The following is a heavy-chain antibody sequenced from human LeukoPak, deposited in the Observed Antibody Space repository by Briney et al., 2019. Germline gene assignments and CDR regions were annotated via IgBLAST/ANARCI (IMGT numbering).Heavy chain of an antibody. V-gene: IGHV3-23*01. Sequence: RGSLRLSCAASGFTFSNYAMSWVRQTPGKGLEWVSVIGVRGDDTFYADSVKGRFTISRDNSKNTLYLQMNSLRAEDTALYYCAQDRVPGTSPKMDYWGQGTLVTVSS. CDR3: AQDRVPGTSPKMDY. CDR1: GFTFSNYA. J-gene: IGHJ4*02. D-gene: IGHD1-7*01. CDR2: IGVRGDDT.